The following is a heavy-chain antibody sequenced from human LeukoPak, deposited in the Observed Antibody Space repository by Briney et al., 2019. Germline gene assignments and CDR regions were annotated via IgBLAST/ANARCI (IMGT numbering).Heavy chain of an antibody. D-gene: IGHD2/OR15-2a*01. CDR3: ARGSIGDAFDI. CDR1: GFTFSPSW. CDR2: INSDGSST. Sequence: PGGSLRLSCAASGFTFSPSWMHWVRQAPGKGLVWVSRINSDGSSTTYADSVGGRFTISRDNAKNTLYLQMNSLRAEDTAVYYCARGSIGDAFDIWGQGTMVTVSS. J-gene: IGHJ3*02. V-gene: IGHV3-74*01.